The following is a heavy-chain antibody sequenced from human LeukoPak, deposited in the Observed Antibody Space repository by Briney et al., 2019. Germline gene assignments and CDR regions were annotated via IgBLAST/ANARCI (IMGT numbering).Heavy chain of an antibody. CDR3: TRSLLWFGELPSNDAFDI. CDR1: GFTFGDYA. CDR2: IRRKAYGSTT. V-gene: IGHV3-49*03. D-gene: IGHD3-10*01. J-gene: IGHJ3*02. Sequence: GGSLRLSCTASGFTFGDYAMSWFRQAPGKGREWVGFIRRKAYGSTTEYAGAVKGRFTISRDDSKSIPYLQINSLKTEDTAVYYCTRSLLWFGELPSNDAFDIWGQGTMVTVSS.